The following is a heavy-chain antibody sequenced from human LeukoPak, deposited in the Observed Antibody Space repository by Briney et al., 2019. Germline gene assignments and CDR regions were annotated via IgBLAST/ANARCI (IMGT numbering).Heavy chain of an antibody. CDR3: VREGVASVGYGTDV. Sequence: GTSLRLSCAASGFIFRGHGIYWVRQAPGKGLEWVTNIWSDGRNKYYADSVKGRFTISRDNSKNMLYLQMDSLRAEDTAVYYCVREGVASVGYGTDVWGQGTTVTVSS. J-gene: IGHJ6*02. D-gene: IGHD2-8*01. V-gene: IGHV3-33*01. CDR2: IWSDGRNK. CDR1: GFIFRGHG.